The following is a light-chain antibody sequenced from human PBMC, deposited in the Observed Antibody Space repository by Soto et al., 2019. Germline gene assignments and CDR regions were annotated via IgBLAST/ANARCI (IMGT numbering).Light chain of an antibody. CDR3: QQSYSTPLT. Sequence: DIQMTQSPSSLSASAGDRVTITCRASQSISNYLNWYQRKPGKAPEFLIYAASSLQSGVPSRFSGSGSGTDFTLTISSLQPEDFATYYCQQSYSTPLTFGGGTKVEMK. V-gene: IGKV1-39*01. CDR1: QSISNY. J-gene: IGKJ4*01. CDR2: AAS.